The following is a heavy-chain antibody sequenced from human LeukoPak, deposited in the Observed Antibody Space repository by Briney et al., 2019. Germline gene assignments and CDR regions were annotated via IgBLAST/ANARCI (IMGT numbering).Heavy chain of an antibody. Sequence: RSETLSLTCAVYGGSFSGYYWSWIRQPPGKGLEWTGEINHSGSTNYNPSLKSRVTMSVDTSKNQFSLKLSSVTAADTAVYYCARDARPGAFDIWGQGTMVTVSS. CDR1: GGSFSGYY. CDR2: INHSGST. CDR3: ARDARPGAFDI. V-gene: IGHV4-34*01. J-gene: IGHJ3*02. D-gene: IGHD6-25*01.